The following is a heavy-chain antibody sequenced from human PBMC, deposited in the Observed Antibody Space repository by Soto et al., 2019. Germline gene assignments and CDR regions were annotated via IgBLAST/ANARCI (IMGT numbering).Heavy chain of an antibody. CDR1: AGSIHSSYW. V-gene: IGHV4-4*02. J-gene: IGHJ4*02. CDR3: ARSFDY. CDR2: IFHLGGA. Sequence: HLQESGPGLVKPSGTPSLICDDSAGSIHSSYWWSWVRQPPGRRLEWIGEIFHLGGATCNPSFESRVTISVDKAKNQFYLKLTSVTAAESAIYFCARSFDYWGPGILVTVSS.